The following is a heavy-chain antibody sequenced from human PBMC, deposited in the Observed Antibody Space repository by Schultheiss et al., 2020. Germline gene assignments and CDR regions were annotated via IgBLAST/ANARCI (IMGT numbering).Heavy chain of an antibody. CDR3: ARGSGSGIYMFN. D-gene: IGHD3-10*01. Sequence: SATLSLTCAVSGGSISSYYWSWLRQPPGKGLEWIGYIYYSGVTKYNPSLESRVTISLDTSKKQFSLKLTSVTAADTAVYYCARGSGSGIYMFNWGQGTLVTVSS. CDR1: GGSISSYY. V-gene: IGHV4-59*12. J-gene: IGHJ4*02. CDR2: IYYSGVT.